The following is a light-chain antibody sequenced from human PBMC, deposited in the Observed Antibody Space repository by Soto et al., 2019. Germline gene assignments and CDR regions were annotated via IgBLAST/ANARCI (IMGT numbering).Light chain of an antibody. J-gene: IGKJ5*01. V-gene: IGKV3-20*01. CDR3: QQYGNSPIT. CDR2: GAS. CDR1: QSVSSSS. Sequence: EIVLTQSTDTLSLPPGERATLSCRASQSVSSSSLAWYQQKPGQAPRLLIYGASSRVTGIPDRFSGSGSGTDFTLTISRLEPEDFAVYYYQQYGNSPITFGQGTLLEIK.